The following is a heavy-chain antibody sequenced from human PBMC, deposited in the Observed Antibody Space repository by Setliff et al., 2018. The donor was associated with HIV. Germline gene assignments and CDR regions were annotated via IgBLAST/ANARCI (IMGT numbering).Heavy chain of an antibody. Sequence: GGSLRLSCAPSGFRFSDYTMTWVRQAPGKGLECVSGISGSGDTIYYADSVKGRFTISRDNSKNILSLQMNSLRAEDTAVYYCARDPRYTSVWFRNGGVDFWGQGTLVTVSS. J-gene: IGHJ4*02. CDR3: ARDPRYTSVWFRNGGVDF. D-gene: IGHD6-19*01. CDR2: ISGSGDTI. CDR1: GFRFSDYT. V-gene: IGHV3-23*01.